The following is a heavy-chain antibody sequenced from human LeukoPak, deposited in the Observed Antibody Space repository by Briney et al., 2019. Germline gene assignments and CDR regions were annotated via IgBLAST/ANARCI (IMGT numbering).Heavy chain of an antibody. D-gene: IGHD5-18*01. J-gene: IGHJ3*02. Sequence: ASVKVSCKTSGYSFTGYYMHWVRQAPGQGLEWTGRINTNTGGTNYAQRFQGRVTVTRDTSISTAYMDLSRLRSDDTAVYYCARDLGYNYGYAFDIWGQGTMVTVSS. CDR2: INTNTGGT. CDR3: ARDLGYNYGYAFDI. CDR1: GYSFTGYY. V-gene: IGHV1-2*06.